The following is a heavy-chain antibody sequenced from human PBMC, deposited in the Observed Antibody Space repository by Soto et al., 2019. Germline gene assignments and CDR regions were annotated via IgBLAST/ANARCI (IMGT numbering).Heavy chain of an antibody. CDR3: ASQSAQLWLSGYYYYYGMDV. D-gene: IGHD5-18*01. V-gene: IGHV3-23*01. CDR2: ISGSGGST. Sequence: PGGSLRLSCAASGFTFSSYAMSWVRQAPGKGLEWVSAISGSGGSTYYADSVKGQFTISRDNSKNTLYLQMNSLRAEDTAVYYCASQSAQLWLSGYYYYYGMDVWGQGTTVTVSS. CDR1: GFTFSSYA. J-gene: IGHJ6*02.